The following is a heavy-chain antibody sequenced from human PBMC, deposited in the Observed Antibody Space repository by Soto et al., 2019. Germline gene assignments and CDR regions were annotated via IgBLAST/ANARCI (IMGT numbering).Heavy chain of an antibody. J-gene: IGHJ5*02. Sequence: PSETLSLTCTVSGGSISSSSYYWGWIRQPPGKGLEWIGSIYYSGSTYYNPSLKSRVTISVDTSKNQFSLKLSSVTAADTAVYYCAREDYGDYRTNWFDPWGQGTLVTVSS. V-gene: IGHV4-39*01. CDR3: AREDYGDYRTNWFDP. CDR1: GGSISSSSYY. CDR2: IYYSGST. D-gene: IGHD4-17*01.